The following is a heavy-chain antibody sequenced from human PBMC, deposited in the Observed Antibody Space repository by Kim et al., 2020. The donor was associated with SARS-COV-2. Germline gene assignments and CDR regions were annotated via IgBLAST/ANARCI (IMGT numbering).Heavy chain of an antibody. CDR3: GHQERADGYNLYYFNY. CDR1: GNTFSNYA. J-gene: IGHJ4*02. CDR2: IIPIFGTA. V-gene: IGHV1-69*13. D-gene: IGHD5-12*01. Sequence: SVKVSCKASGNTFSNYAISWVRQAPGQGLEWLGGIIPIFGTATYAQKFRGRVTITADESVSTAYMELSSLKSDDTALYYCGHQERADGYNLYYFNYWGQGTLVTVSS.